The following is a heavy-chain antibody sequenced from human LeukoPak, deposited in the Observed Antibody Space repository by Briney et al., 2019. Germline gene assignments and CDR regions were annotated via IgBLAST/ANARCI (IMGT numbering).Heavy chain of an antibody. CDR1: GVSISSGGYY. J-gene: IGHJ5*02. CDR3: ARTSMVRGPDP. CDR2: INHSGST. Sequence: PSETLSLTCTVSGVSISSGGYYWSWIRQPPGKGLEWIGEINHSGSTNYNPSLKSRVTISVDTSKNQFSLKLSSVTAANTAVYYCARTSMVRGPDPWGQGTLVTVSS. D-gene: IGHD3-10*01. V-gene: IGHV4-39*07.